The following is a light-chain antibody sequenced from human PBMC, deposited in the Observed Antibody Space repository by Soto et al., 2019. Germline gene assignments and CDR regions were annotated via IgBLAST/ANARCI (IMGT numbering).Light chain of an antibody. V-gene: IGKV3-11*01. Sequence: EIVMTQYPASLSASPGESATLSCRASQSISSHLVWYQQKPGQAPRLLIYDASNRATGVPARFSGSGSGTDFTLTISSLEPEDFAVYYCQQRNNWITFGGGTKVDIK. CDR1: QSISSH. J-gene: IGKJ4*01. CDR3: QQRNNWIT. CDR2: DAS.